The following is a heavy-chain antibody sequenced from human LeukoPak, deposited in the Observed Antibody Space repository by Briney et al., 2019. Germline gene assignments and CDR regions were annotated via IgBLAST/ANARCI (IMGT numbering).Heavy chain of an antibody. D-gene: IGHD3-22*01. CDR1: GFTFSDHA. V-gene: IGHV3-23*01. Sequence: GGSLRLSCAASGFTFSDHAMTWVRQTLAKGLESVSSTSAGGDITHYAESVKGRFTISRDNSKSTLYFQMNSLRAEDTAIYFCAYLDSSGFYYGRLRYWGQGTPVTVSS. CDR3: AYLDSSGFYYGRLRY. J-gene: IGHJ4*02. CDR2: TSAGGDIT.